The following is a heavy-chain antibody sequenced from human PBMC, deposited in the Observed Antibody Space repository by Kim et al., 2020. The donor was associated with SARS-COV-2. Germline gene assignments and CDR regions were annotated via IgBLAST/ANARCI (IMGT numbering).Heavy chain of an antibody. Sequence: PSLESRVTMSVDTSRSQFSLRLSSVTAADTAMYYCAKGFCRTGSCYPTFFDSWGQGTLVTVSS. V-gene: IGHV4-59*09. J-gene: IGHJ4*02. CDR3: AKGFCRTGSCYPTFFDS. D-gene: IGHD2-15*01.